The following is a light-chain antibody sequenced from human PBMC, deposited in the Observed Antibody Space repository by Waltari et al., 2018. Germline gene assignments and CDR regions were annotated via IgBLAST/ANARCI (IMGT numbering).Light chain of an antibody. CDR1: QTVSSDY. Sequence: EIVLTQSPATLSLSLGERATLSCRASQTVSSDYVAWYQQRPGQPPRLLIYGASSRTTGIPDRFSGSGSGTDFSLTISRVEPEDFAVYYCQQYGNSPDTFGRGTTLEIK. V-gene: IGKV3-20*01. CDR3: QQYGNSPDT. CDR2: GAS. J-gene: IGKJ2*01.